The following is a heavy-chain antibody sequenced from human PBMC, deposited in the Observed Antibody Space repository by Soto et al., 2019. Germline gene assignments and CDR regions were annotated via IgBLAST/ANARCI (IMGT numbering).Heavy chain of an antibody. CDR2: IPHSGST. Sequence: QVQLQESGPGLVKSSGTLSLTCAVSSGSISSSSWYSWVRQPPGQGLEWIGEIPHSGSTYGNPSLERRLSISLDAPRNQFSLRLRPVTAADTAVYYCAGEGDRSYTWTYWGQGTLVTVSS. CDR1: SGSISSSSW. CDR3: AGEGDRSYTWTY. D-gene: IGHD1-1*01. V-gene: IGHV4-4*02. J-gene: IGHJ4*02.